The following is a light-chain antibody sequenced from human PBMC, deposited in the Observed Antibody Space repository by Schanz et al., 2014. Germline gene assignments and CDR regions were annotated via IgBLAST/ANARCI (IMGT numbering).Light chain of an antibody. V-gene: IGKV3D-20*02. CDR3: QHRNNWQWT. Sequence: EIVMTQSPATLSVSPGERATLSCRASQSVSSNLAWFQQKPGQAPRLLIYSASSRATGIPDRFSGSGSGTDFTLTINRLEPEDFAVYYCQHRNNWQWTFGQGTKVEI. J-gene: IGKJ1*01. CDR2: SAS. CDR1: QSVSSN.